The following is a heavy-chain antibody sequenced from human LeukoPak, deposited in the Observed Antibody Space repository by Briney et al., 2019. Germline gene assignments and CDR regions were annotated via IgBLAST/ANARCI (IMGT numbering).Heavy chain of an antibody. CDR1: GGSISSYY. D-gene: IGHD3-16*01. V-gene: IGHV4-59*01. CDR3: ARDLGDNWFDP. Sequence: SETLSLTCTVSGGSISSYYWSWIRQPPGKGLEWIGYIYYSGSTNYNPSLKSRATISVDTSKNQFSLKLSSVTAADTAVYYCARDLGDNWFDPWGQGTLVTVSS. CDR2: IYYSGST. J-gene: IGHJ5*02.